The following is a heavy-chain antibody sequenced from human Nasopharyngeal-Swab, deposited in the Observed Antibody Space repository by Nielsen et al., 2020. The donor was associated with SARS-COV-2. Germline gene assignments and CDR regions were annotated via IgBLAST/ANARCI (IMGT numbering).Heavy chain of an antibody. CDR3: ARVNNGGGIVPASYSFFMDV. Sequence: SETLSLTCSLNDVSFSGYHWGWILQSPGKRLEWIGDITRSGDTNYNPALKSRVIMSVATSKDEFSLKLTSVTAEDTAIYFCARVNNGGGIVPASYSFFMDVWGKGTSVAVSS. J-gene: IGHJ6*03. CDR2: ITRSGDT. D-gene: IGHD2-2*01. CDR1: DVSFSGYH. V-gene: IGHV4-34*01.